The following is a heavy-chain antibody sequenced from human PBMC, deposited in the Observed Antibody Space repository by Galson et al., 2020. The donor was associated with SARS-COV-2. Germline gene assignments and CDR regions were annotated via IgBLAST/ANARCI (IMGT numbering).Heavy chain of an antibody. CDR1: GGSISSSNW. D-gene: IGHD3-10*01. CDR3: ARGLPPLNYYGSGSYYRD. CDR2: IYHSGST. V-gene: IGHV4-4*02. Sequence: SETLSLTCAVSGGSISSSNWWSWVRQPPGKGLEWIGEIYHSGSTNYNPSLKSRVTISVDKSKNQFSLKLSSVTAADTAVYYCARGLPPLNYYGSGSYYRDWGQGTLVTVSS. J-gene: IGHJ4*02.